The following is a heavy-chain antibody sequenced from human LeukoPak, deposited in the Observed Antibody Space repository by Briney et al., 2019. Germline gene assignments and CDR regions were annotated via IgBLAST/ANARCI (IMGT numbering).Heavy chain of an antibody. D-gene: IGHD5-12*01. J-gene: IGHJ6*02. CDR1: GFTFSSYA. CDR2: ISGGGGST. CDR3: AKDRVVATSLTFYYYYGVDV. V-gene: IGHV3-23*01. Sequence: PGGSLRLSCAASGFTFSSYAMSWVRQAPGKGLEWVSAISGGGGSTYYADSVKGRFTISRDNSKSTLYLQMNSLRTEDTAVYYCAKDRVVATSLTFYYYYGVDVWGRGTTVTVSS.